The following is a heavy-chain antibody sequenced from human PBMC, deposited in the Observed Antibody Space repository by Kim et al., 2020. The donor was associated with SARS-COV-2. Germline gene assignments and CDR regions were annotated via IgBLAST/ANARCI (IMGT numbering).Heavy chain of an antibody. V-gene: IGHV4-34*01. CDR3: AREVVVFPRGPWFDP. CDR2: INHSGST. D-gene: IGHD3-22*01. Sequence: SETLSLTCAVYGGSFSGYYWSWIRQPPGKGLEWIGEINHSGSTNYNPSLKSRVTISVDTSKNQFSLKLSSVTAADTAVYYCAREVVVFPRGPWFDPWGQGTLVTVSS. CDR1: GGSFSGYY. J-gene: IGHJ5*02.